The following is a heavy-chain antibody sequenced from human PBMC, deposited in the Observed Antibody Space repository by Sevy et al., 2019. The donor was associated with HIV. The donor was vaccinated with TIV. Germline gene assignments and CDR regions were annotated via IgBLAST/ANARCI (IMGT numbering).Heavy chain of an antibody. D-gene: IGHD4-17*01. CDR3: AREGSYGDYMLSYYYGMGV. V-gene: IGHV3-7*01. CDR2: IYQDGSEK. Sequence: GESLKISCAASGFSFRSYWMTWVRQAPGKGLEWVASIYQDGSEKYYMDSVKGRFTVSRDNAKNSLFLQMNSLRVEDTAVYYCAREGSYGDYMLSYYYGMGVWGQGTTVTVSS. J-gene: IGHJ6*02. CDR1: GFSFRSYW.